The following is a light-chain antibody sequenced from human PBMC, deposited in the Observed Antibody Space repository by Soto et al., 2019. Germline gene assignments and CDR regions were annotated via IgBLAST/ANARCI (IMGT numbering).Light chain of an antibody. CDR3: QQRYDWRRT. J-gene: IGKJ1*01. CDR1: ESVTTF. V-gene: IGKV3-11*01. Sequence: EIVLTQSPATLSLSPGERATLSCRASESVTTFLAWYQQKPGQAPRLLIYDASNRATGISARFSGSGSGTDFTLTISSLEPEDFAVYYCQQRYDWRRTFGQGTKVESK. CDR2: DAS.